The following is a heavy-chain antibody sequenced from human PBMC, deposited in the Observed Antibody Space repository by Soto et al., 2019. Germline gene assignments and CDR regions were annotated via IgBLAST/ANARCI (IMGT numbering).Heavy chain of an antibody. V-gene: IGHV6-1*01. Sequence: SQTLPLTCAIPGDSVPRTRAAWNWLRKSPSRGLEWLGRTYYRSKWYNDYAESVKSRIAINPNNSKTKSSLKLNSVPPETTAGRGLEWIGSIYYSGSTYYNPPLKSRVAISVDTSKNQFSLKLSSVTAADMAVYYCARRADTALIFIDFWGQGTLVTVSS. D-gene: IGHD1-26*01. CDR3: EWIGSIYYSGSTYYNPPLKSRVAISVDTSKNQFSLKLSSVTAADMAVYYCARRADTALIFIDF. CDR2: TYYRSKWYN. J-gene: IGHJ4*02. CDR1: GDSVPRTRAA.